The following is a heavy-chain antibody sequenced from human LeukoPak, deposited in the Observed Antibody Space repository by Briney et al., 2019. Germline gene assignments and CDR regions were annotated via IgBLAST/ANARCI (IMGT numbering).Heavy chain of an antibody. D-gene: IGHD1-26*01. Sequence: GGSLRFSCAASGFTFSSYGMHWVRQAPGKGLEWVAVISYDGSNKYYADSVKGRFTISRDNSKNTLYLQMNSLRAEDTAVYYCAKTASGSYYRFDPWGQGTLVTVSS. V-gene: IGHV3-30*18. CDR1: GFTFSSYG. J-gene: IGHJ5*02. CDR2: ISYDGSNK. CDR3: AKTASGSYYRFDP.